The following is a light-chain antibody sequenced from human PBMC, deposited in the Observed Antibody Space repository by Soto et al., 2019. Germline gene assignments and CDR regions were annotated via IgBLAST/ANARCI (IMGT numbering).Light chain of an antibody. V-gene: IGKV1-5*03. CDR3: QQYDVYSPWM. Sequence: DIHMTQSPSTLSGSVGDRVTITCRASQTISSWLAWYQQKPGKAPKLLIYKASTLKSGVSSRFSGSGSGTEFTLTISSLQPDDSATYYCQQYDVYSPWMFGQGTKVDIK. CDR2: KAS. J-gene: IGKJ1*01. CDR1: QTISSW.